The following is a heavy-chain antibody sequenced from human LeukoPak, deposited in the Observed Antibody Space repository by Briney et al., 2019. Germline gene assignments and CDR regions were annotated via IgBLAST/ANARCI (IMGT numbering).Heavy chain of an antibody. D-gene: IGHD3-22*01. CDR1: GFTFSNAW. Sequence: GGSLRLSCAASGFTFSNAWMSWVRQAPGKGLEWVGRIKSKTDGGTTDYAAPVKGRFTISRDDSKNTLYLQMYSLKTEDTAVYYCTTGPTYYYDSSGYWPFDYWGQGTLVTVSS. CDR2: IKSKTDGGTT. CDR3: TTGPTYYYDSSGYWPFDY. V-gene: IGHV3-15*01. J-gene: IGHJ4*02.